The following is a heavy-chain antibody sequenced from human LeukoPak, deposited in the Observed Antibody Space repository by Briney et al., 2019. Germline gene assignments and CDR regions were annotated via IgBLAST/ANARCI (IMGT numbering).Heavy chain of an antibody. CDR2: ISSSGSTI. CDR1: GFTFSSYE. V-gene: IGHV3-48*03. J-gene: IGHJ3*02. D-gene: IGHD3-22*01. CDR3: ARGPYDSSGYYYPPDAFDI. Sequence: GGSLRLSCAASGFTFSSYEMNWVRQAPGKGLEGVSYISSSGSTIYYADSVKGRFTISRDNAKNSLYLQMNSLRAEDTAVYYCARGPYDSSGYYYPPDAFDIWGQGTMVTVSS.